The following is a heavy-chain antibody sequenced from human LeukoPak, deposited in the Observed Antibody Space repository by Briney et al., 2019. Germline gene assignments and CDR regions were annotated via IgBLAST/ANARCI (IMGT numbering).Heavy chain of an antibody. CDR2: ISTSSSTI. Sequence: GGSLRLSCAASGFTFSSYRMNWVRQAPGKGLEWVSYISTSSSTIYYADSVKGRFTISRDNAKNSLYLQMNSLRVEDTAVYYCAREAAPDHPWGQGTLVTVSS. V-gene: IGHV3-48*01. D-gene: IGHD6-13*01. CDR1: GFTFSSYR. CDR3: AREAAPDHP. J-gene: IGHJ5*02.